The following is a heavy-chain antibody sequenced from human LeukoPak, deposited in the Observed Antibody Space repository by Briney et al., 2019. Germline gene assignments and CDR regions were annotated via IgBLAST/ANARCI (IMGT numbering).Heavy chain of an antibody. J-gene: IGHJ4*02. CDR1: GFTVSSNY. D-gene: IGHD3-9*01. CDR2: IYSGGST. CDR3: ARDRDILTGLYYFDY. Sequence: PGGSLRLSCAASGFTVSSNYMSWVRQAPGKGLEWVSVIYSGGSTYYADSVKGRFTISRDNSKNTLYLQMNSLRAEDTAVYYCARDRDILTGLYYFDYWGQGTLVTVSS. V-gene: IGHV3-53*01.